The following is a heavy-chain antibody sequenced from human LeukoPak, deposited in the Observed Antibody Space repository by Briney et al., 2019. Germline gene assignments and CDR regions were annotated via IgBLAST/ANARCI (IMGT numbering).Heavy chain of an antibody. D-gene: IGHD6-13*01. Sequence: SETLSLTCAVYGGSFSGYYWSWIRQPPGKGLEWIGEINHSGSTNYNPSLKSRVTISVDTSKNQFSLKLSSVTAADTAVYYCARGGRSSSWYRGDAFDIWGQGTMVIVSS. CDR3: ARGGRSSSWYRGDAFDI. CDR2: INHSGST. V-gene: IGHV4-34*01. CDR1: GGSFSGYY. J-gene: IGHJ3*02.